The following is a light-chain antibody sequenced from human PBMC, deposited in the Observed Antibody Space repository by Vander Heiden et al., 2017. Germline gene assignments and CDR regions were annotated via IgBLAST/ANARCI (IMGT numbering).Light chain of an antibody. CDR3: YSTDSSGNHRKV. Sequence: SSALPQPPSVSVPPGQTARITCPGDALPKKYVYWYQQKAGQAPGLVIYEDSKRPSGIPEGCSGASSGTMATLTISGAQVEDEADYYCYSTDSSGNHRKVFGGGTKLTVL. CDR1: ALPKKY. V-gene: IGLV3-10*01. CDR2: EDS. J-gene: IGLJ2*01.